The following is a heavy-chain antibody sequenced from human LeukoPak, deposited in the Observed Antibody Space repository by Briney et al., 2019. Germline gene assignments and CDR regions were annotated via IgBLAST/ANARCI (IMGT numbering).Heavy chain of an antibody. CDR3: ARGTVAVRHRWFDP. D-gene: IGHD6-19*01. Sequence: SETLSLTCAVYGGSFSGYYWSWIRQPPGKGLEWIGEINHSGSTNYNPSFKSRVTISVDTSKNQFSLKLSSVTAADTAVYYCARGTVAVRHRWFDPWGQGTLVTVSS. V-gene: IGHV4-34*01. CDR1: GGSFSGYY. J-gene: IGHJ5*02. CDR2: INHSGST.